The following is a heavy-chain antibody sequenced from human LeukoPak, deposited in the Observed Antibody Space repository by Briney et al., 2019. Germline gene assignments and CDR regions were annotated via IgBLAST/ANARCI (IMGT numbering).Heavy chain of an antibody. J-gene: IGHJ6*03. D-gene: IGHD2-2*01. V-gene: IGHV3-73*01. CDR2: IRSKANSYAT. CDR3: TSWNDCSSTSCSKYYYYMDV. CDR1: GFTFSGSA. Sequence: GGSLRLSCAASGFTFSGSAMHWVRQASGKGLEWVGRIRSKANSYATAYAASVKGRFTISRDDSKNTAYLQMNSLKTEDTAVYYCTSWNDCSSTSCSKYYYYMDVWGKGTTVTVSS.